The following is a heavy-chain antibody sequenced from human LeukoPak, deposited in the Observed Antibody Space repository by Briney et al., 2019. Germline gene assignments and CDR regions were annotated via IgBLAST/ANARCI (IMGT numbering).Heavy chain of an antibody. V-gene: IGHV3-53*01. Sequence: GGPLRLSCAASGFSVSNNYMTGSAKAPGKGLKWCSVVYSGGNTYYADFVKGRFTISRDNSKNTLYLQMNSLTVEDTAVYYCARVEYSYGPPYYYFYYMDVWGRRTTVTVSS. J-gene: IGHJ6*03. D-gene: IGHD5-18*01. CDR3: ARVEYSYGPPYYYFYYMDV. CDR2: VYSGGNT. CDR1: GFSVSNNY.